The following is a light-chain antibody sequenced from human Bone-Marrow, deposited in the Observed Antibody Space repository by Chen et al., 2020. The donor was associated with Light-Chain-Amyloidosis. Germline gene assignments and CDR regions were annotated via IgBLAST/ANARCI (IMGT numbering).Light chain of an antibody. CDR1: DLPTKY. J-gene: IGLJ2*01. CDR3: QSADSSGTYEVI. Sequence: SYELTQSPSVSVSPGQTARITCYGDDLPTKYAYWYQQKPGQAPVLVIHRDTERPSGISERFSGSSSGTTATLTISGVQAEDEADYHCQSADSSGTYEVIFGGGTKLTVL. V-gene: IGLV3-25*03. CDR2: RDT.